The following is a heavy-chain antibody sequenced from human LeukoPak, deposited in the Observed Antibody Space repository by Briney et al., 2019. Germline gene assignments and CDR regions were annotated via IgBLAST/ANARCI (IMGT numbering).Heavy chain of an antibody. J-gene: IGHJ4*02. Sequence: GGSLRLSCAASGFTFSDYYMSWIRQAPGKGLEWVSYISSSSGYTNYADSVKGRFTISRDNAMNSLYLQMNSLRAEDTAVYYCARAYYYGGNPHYFDYWGQGTLVTVSS. CDR1: GFTFSDYY. CDR3: ARAYYYGGNPHYFDY. V-gene: IGHV3-11*05. D-gene: IGHD4-23*01. CDR2: ISSSSGYT.